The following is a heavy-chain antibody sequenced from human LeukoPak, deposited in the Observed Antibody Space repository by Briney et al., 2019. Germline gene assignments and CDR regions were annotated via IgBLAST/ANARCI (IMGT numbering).Heavy chain of an antibody. Sequence: GGALRLSCGACGVTLKSEDMGGGRQAKGKGLEWVSAISGSGGSTYYADSVKGRFTISRDNSKNTLYLQMNSLRAEDTAVYYCASTTYGSGSPWGQGTLVTVSS. CDR2: ISGSGGST. D-gene: IGHD3-10*01. J-gene: IGHJ5*02. CDR1: GVTLKSED. CDR3: ASTTYGSGSP. V-gene: IGHV3-23*01.